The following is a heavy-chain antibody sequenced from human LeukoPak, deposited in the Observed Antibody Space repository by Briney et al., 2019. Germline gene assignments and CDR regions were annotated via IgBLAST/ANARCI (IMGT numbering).Heavy chain of an antibody. J-gene: IGHJ4*02. Sequence: PGGSLRLSCAASEFTFSSYVLHWVRQAPGKGMQWVAVISYDGNTIHYADSVKGRFIISRDVSKNTLYLQINSLRAEDTAVYYCARSVGLQKFDNWGQGTLVTVSS. CDR3: ARSVGLQKFDN. CDR2: ISYDGNTI. V-gene: IGHV3-30-3*01. D-gene: IGHD4-11*01. CDR1: EFTFSSYV.